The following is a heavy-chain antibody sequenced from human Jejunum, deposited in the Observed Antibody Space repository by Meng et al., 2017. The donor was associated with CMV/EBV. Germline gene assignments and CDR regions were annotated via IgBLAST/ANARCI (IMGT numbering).Heavy chain of an antibody. CDR1: GFNISSPG. J-gene: IGHJ4*02. Sequence: SGFNISSPGMNWVRQAPGKGLEWVVVNSYDGNSKYYTDSVKGRFTISRDNSDNMLYLKMSSLRADDTAVYYCARDGGGFNSSPFDYWGQGTLVTVSS. D-gene: IGHD3-16*01. CDR3: ARDGGGFNSSPFDY. CDR2: NSYDGNSK. V-gene: IGHV3-30*04.